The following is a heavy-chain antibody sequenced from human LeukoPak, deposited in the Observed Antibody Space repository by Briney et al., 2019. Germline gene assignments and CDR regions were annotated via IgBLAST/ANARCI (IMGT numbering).Heavy chain of an antibody. CDR3: AKALTDELMSRSHYDFWSGYHPSGTVYYYMDV. CDR2: ISSSGSNT. J-gene: IGHJ6*03. V-gene: IGHV3-23*01. D-gene: IGHD3-3*01. CDR1: GFRFSSYA. Sequence: GGSLRLSCAASGFRFSSYAMSWVRQAPGKGLEWVSAISSSGSNTNYANSVKGRFIISRDNSKNTLYLQMNSLRAEGTAIYYCAKALTDELMSRSHYDFWSGYHPSGTVYYYMDVWGKGTTVTVSS.